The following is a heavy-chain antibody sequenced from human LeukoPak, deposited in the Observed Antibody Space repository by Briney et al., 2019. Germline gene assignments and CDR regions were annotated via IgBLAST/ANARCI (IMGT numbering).Heavy chain of an antibody. D-gene: IGHD4-17*01. Sequence: PGGSLRLSCAASGFTFNSYSMNWVRQAPGKGLEWVSSISSSSSYIYYADSVKGRFTISRDNAKNSLYLQMNSLRAEDTAVYYCARDYDYGDGLFDYWGQGTLVTVSS. CDR3: ARDYDYGDGLFDY. CDR2: ISSSSSYI. CDR1: GFTFNSYS. J-gene: IGHJ4*02. V-gene: IGHV3-21*01.